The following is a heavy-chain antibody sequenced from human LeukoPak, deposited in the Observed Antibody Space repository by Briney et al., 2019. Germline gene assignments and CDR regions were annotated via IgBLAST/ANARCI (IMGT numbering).Heavy chain of an antibody. J-gene: IGHJ5*02. V-gene: IGHV3-49*04. Sequence: PGGSLRLSCTASGFTFGDYAMSWVRQAPGKGLEWVGFIRSKAYGGTTEYAASVKGRFTISRDDSKSIAYLQMNSLKTEDTAVYYCTRSRSRVRDKLPYNWFDPWGQGTLVTVSS. CDR3: TRSRSRVRDKLPYNWFDP. CDR2: IRSKAYGGTT. D-gene: IGHD2-21*02. CDR1: GFTFGDYA.